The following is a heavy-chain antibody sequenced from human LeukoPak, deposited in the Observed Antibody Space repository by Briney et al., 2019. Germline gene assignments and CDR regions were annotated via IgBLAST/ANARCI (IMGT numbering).Heavy chain of an antibody. V-gene: IGHV1-2*02. CDR2: INPNSGGT. Sequence: ASVKVSYKASGYTFTGYYVHWVRQAAGQGLEWMGWINPNSGGTNYAQKFQGRVTMTRDTSISTAYMELSRLRSDDTAVYYCAREGYDHNWFDPWGQGTLVTVSS. CDR1: GYTFTGYY. D-gene: IGHD3-3*01. J-gene: IGHJ5*02. CDR3: AREGYDHNWFDP.